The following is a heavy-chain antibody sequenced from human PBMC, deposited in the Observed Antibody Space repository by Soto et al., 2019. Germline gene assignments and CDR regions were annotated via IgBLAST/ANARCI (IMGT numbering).Heavy chain of an antibody. D-gene: IGHD2-21*02. CDR2: IYSGGST. CDR3: ARAGCGGDCYSIHDAFDI. V-gene: IGHV3-53*01. Sequence: VGSLRLSCAASGFTVSSNYMSWVRQAPGKGLEWVSVIYSGGSTYYADSVKGRFTISRDNSKNTLYLQMNSLRAEDTAVYYCARAGCGGDCYSIHDAFDIWGQGTMVTVSS. CDR1: GFTVSSNY. J-gene: IGHJ3*02.